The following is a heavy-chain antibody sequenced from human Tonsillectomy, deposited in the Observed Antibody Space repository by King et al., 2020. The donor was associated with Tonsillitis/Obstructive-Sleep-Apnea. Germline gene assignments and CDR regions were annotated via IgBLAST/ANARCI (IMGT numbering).Heavy chain of an antibody. CDR2: KNQDGSEK. J-gene: IGHJ6*04. CDR3: ERDPGV. CDR1: EFTFRGYW. V-gene: IGHV3-7*01. Sequence: VQLVESGGGLVQPGGSLRLSCVASEFTFRGYWMSWVRQAPGKGLEWVANKNQDGSEKYYVDSLKGRFTISRDNAGYSLYLQMNSLRAEDTAVYFCERDPGVWGKGTTVTVSS.